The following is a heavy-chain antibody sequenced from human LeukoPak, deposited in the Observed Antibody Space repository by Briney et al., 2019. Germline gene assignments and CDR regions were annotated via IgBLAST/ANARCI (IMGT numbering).Heavy chain of an antibody. V-gene: IGHV3-7*03. D-gene: IGHD1-26*01. J-gene: IGHJ4*02. CDR2: IKQDGSEK. CDR1: GFTFSSYW. Sequence: GGSLRLSCAASGFTFSSYWMSWVRQAPGKGLEWVANIKQDGSEKYYVDSVKGRFTISRDNAKNSLYLQMNSLRAEDTAVYYCAKPISGSHGAGFDYWGQGTLVTVSS. CDR3: AKPISGSHGAGFDY.